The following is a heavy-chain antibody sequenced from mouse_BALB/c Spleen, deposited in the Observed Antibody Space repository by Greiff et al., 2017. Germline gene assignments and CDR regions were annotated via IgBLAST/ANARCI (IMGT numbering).Heavy chain of an antibody. J-gene: IGHJ4*01. V-gene: IGHV3-6*02. CDR2: ISYDGSN. Sequence: EVKVEESGPGLVKPSQSLSLTCSVTGYSITSGYYWNWIRQFPGNKLEWMGYISYDGSNNYNPSLKNRISITRDTSKNQFFLKLNSVTTEDTATYYCARKSLYAMDYWGQGTSVTVSS. CDR3: ARKSLYAMDY. CDR1: GYSITSGYY.